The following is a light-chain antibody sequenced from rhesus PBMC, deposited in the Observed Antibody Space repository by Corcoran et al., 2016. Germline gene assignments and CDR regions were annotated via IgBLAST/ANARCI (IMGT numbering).Light chain of an antibody. J-gene: IGKJ4*01. CDR3: RPYNDLFP. V-gene: IGKV3-40*03. CDR2: SAY. CDR1: EGDGTY. Sequence: EIVMTQSPATLSLSPGQTATLSCRASEGDGTYLAWYQQKPGQAPKLLVYSAYFMATGIPDRFSGSGSGTEFTLPISCLKPEDVGVYHCRPYNDLFPFGGGTKLEL.